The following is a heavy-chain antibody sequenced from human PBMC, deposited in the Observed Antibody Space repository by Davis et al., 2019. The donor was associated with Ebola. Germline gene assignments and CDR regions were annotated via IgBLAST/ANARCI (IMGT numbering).Heavy chain of an antibody. CDR3: ARREVVYANYYYYGMDV. CDR1: GGSFSGYY. D-gene: IGHD2-8*02. J-gene: IGHJ6*02. CDR2: INHSGST. Sequence: SETLSLTCAVYGGSFSGYYWSWIRQPPGKGLEWIGEINHSGSTNYNPSLKSRVTISVDTSKNQFSLKLSSVTAADTAVYYCARREVVYANYYYYGMDVWGQGTTVTVSS. V-gene: IGHV4-34*01.